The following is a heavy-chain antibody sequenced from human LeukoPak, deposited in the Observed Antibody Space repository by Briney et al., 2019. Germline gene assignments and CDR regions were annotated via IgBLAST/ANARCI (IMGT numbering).Heavy chain of an antibody. CDR3: ARVLSSSSYGYYFDY. D-gene: IGHD6-6*01. Sequence: GASVKVTCEASGYIFTDYYIHWLRQAPGQGLEWMGIINPSGGSTSYAQKFQGRVTMTRDMSTSTVYMELSSLRSEDTAVYYCARVLSSSSYGYYFDYWGQGTLVTVSS. J-gene: IGHJ4*02. CDR1: GYIFTDYY. CDR2: INPSGGST. V-gene: IGHV1-46*01.